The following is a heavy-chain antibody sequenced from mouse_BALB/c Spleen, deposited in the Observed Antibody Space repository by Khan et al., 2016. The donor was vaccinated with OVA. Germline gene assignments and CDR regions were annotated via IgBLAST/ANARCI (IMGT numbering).Heavy chain of an antibody. CDR2: ISDGTTYI. Sequence: EVELVESGGGLVKPGGSLKLSCAASGFTFSDYYMYWVRQTPEKRLEWVATISDGTTYIYYPDNVKGRFTIYRDNAKNNLYLQMSSLKSEGTAMYYNARAYYGDPFAYWGQGTLVTVSA. V-gene: IGHV5-4*02. D-gene: IGHD2-13*01. CDR3: ARAYYGDPFAY. CDR1: GFTFSDYY. J-gene: IGHJ3*01.